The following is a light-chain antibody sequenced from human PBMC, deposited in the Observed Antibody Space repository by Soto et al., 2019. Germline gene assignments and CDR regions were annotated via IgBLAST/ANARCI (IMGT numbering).Light chain of an antibody. CDR3: TSYTSSSTLGV. Sequence: QSALTQPASVSGSPGQSITISCTGTSSDIGGYNYVSWYQHHPGKAPKIIIYDVSNRPSGVSNRFSGSKSGNTASLTISGLQTEDEADYSCTSYTSSSTLGVFGGGTKVTVL. J-gene: IGLJ3*02. CDR1: SSDIGGYNY. CDR2: DVS. V-gene: IGLV2-14*03.